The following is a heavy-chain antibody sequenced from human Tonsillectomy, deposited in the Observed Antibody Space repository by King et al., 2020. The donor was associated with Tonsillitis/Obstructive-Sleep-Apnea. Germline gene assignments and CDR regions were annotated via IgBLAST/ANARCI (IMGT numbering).Heavy chain of an antibody. Sequence: VQLVESGGGLVQPGGSLRLSCAASGFTFSSYAMSWVRQAPGKGLEWVSAISGSDGSTNYADSVQGRFTVSRDNSKNTLSLQMNNLRAEDTAVYYCAQDCPSTSCGAFDIWGQGTLVTVSS. CDR3: AQDCPSTSCGAFDI. CDR2: ISGSDGST. D-gene: IGHD2-2*01. V-gene: IGHV3-23*04. CDR1: GFTFSSYA. J-gene: IGHJ3*02.